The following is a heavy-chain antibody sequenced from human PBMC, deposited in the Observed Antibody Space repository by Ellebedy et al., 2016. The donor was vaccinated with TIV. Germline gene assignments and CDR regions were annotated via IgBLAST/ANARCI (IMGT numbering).Heavy chain of an antibody. D-gene: IGHD3-10*01. V-gene: IGHV3-23*01. J-gene: IGHJ4*02. CDR2: INANGVSI. Sequence: GESLKISCAASGFTFSSYAMSWVRQAPGQGLEWVSGINANGVSIAYADSVKGRVTISRDNSKDTLFLQMNSLRAEDTAVYYCASSRYHYYLGNTIFAYWGQGALVTVSS. CDR1: GFTFSSYA. CDR3: ASSRYHYYLGNTIFAY.